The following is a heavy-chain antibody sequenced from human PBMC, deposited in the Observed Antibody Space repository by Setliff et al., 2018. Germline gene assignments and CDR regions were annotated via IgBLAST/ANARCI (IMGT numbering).Heavy chain of an antibody. Sequence: TSETLSLTCTVSGGSISSYYWSWIRQPPGKRLEWIGYIYYSGSTNYNPSLESRVTISVDTSKNQFSLRLSSVTAADTAIYYCARDRLRGWFDPWGQGTLVTVSS. CDR2: IYYSGST. V-gene: IGHV4-59*12. CDR3: ARDRLRGWFDP. J-gene: IGHJ5*02. D-gene: IGHD2-21*02. CDR1: GGSISSYY.